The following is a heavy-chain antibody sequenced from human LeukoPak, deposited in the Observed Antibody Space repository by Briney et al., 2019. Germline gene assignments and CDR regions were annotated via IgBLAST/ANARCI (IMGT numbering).Heavy chain of an antibody. D-gene: IGHD3-3*01. Sequence: GGSLRLSCAASGFTFSSYWMSWVRQAPGKGLEWVANIKQDGSEKYYVDSVKGRFTISRDNAKNSLYLQMNSLRAEDTAVYYCARDRNTDFWSGYYTNYCDYWGQGTLVTVSS. J-gene: IGHJ4*02. CDR1: GFTFSSYW. V-gene: IGHV3-7*01. CDR2: IKQDGSEK. CDR3: ARDRNTDFWSGYYTNYCDY.